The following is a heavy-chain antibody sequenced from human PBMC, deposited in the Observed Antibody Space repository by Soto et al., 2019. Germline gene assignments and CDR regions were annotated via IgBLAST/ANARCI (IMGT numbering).Heavy chain of an antibody. J-gene: IGHJ4*02. CDR3: ANSYGDYVSY. CDR2: IYYSGST. CDR1: GGSISSYY. V-gene: IGHV4-59*05. Sequence: PSETLSLTCTVSGGSISSYYLSWIRQPPGKGLEWIGSIYYSGSTYYNPSLKSRVTISVDTSKNQFSLKLSSVTAADTAVYYCANSYGDYVSYWGQGALVTVSS. D-gene: IGHD4-17*01.